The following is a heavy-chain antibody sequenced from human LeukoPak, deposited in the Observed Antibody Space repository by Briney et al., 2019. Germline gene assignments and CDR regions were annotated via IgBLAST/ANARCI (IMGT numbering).Heavy chain of an antibody. CDR2: ISYDGSNK. D-gene: IGHD3-9*01. J-gene: IGHJ6*03. CDR3: ARDQRRFDWLPPDYYMDV. Sequence: SGRSLRLSCAASGFTFSSYAMHWVRQAPGKGLEWVAVISYDGSNKYYADSVKGRFTISRDNSKNTLYLQMNSLRAEDTAVYYCARDQRRFDWLPPDYYMDVWGKGTTVTVSS. V-gene: IGHV3-30-3*01. CDR1: GFTFSSYA.